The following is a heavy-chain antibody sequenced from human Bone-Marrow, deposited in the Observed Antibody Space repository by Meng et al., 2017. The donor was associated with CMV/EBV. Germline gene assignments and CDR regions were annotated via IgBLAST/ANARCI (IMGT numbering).Heavy chain of an antibody. Sequence: GESLKISCAASGSTFSTFPMNWVRQAPGKGLEWVSSISSSSSYIYYADSVKGRFTISRDNAKNSLYLQMNSLRAEDTAVYYCARDTVRDCGGDCPSAFDIWGQGTMVTVSS. CDR2: ISSSSSYI. CDR1: GSTFSTFP. J-gene: IGHJ3*02. D-gene: IGHD2-21*01. V-gene: IGHV3-21*01. CDR3: ARDTVRDCGGDCPSAFDI.